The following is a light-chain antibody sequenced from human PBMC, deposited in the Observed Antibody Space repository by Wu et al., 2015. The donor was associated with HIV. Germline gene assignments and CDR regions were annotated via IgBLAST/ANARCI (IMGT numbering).Light chain of an antibody. Sequence: EIVMTQSPATLSVSPGDSATLSCRASQSISNNLAWYQQKPGQAPRLLIYGASTRATRIPVRFSGSGSGTECTLTISSLQSEDFAVYYCQQYSDWPPLTFGGGTKVEIK. J-gene: IGKJ4*01. CDR1: QSISNN. V-gene: IGKV3-15*01. CDR2: GAS. CDR3: QQYSDWPPLT.